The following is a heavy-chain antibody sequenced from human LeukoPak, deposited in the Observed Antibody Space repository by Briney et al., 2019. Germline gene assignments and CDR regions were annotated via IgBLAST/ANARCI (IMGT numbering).Heavy chain of an antibody. D-gene: IGHD4-17*01. CDR3: ARAHGDYLFDY. CDR1: GGSISSYY. CDR2: IYYSGST. V-gene: IGHV4-59*01. Sequence: SETLSLTCTVSGGSISSYYWSWIRQPPGKGLEWIGYIYYSGSTNYNPSLKSRVTISVDTSKNQFSLKLSSVTAADTAVYYCARAHGDYLFDYWGQRTPVTVSS. J-gene: IGHJ4*02.